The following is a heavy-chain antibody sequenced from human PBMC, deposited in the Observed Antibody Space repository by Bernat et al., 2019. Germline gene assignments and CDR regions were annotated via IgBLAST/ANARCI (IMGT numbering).Heavy chain of an antibody. V-gene: IGHV4-39*01. J-gene: IGHJ2*01. CDR2: IYYSGST. CDR1: GCSISSSSYY. D-gene: IGHD2-2*02. Sequence: QLQLQESGPGLVKPSETLSLTCTVSGCSISSSSYYWGWIRQPPGKGLGWIGSIYYSGSTYYNPSLKSRVTISVDTSKNQFSLKLSSVTAADTAVYYCASSIVVVPAAIKVDGYFDLWGRGTLVTVSS. CDR3: ASSIVVVPAAIKVDGYFDL.